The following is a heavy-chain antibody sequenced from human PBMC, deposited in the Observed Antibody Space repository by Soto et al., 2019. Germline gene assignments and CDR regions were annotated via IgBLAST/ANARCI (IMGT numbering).Heavy chain of an antibody. Sequence: KTSETLSLTCTVSGGSISSYYWSWIRQPPGKGLEWIGYIYYSGSTNYNPSLKSRVTISVDTSKSQFSLKLSSVTAADTAVYYCARHVRDIVAYGHYFDYWGQGTLVTVSS. V-gene: IGHV4-59*08. D-gene: IGHD5-12*01. CDR2: IYYSGST. CDR3: ARHVRDIVAYGHYFDY. CDR1: GGSISSYY. J-gene: IGHJ4*02.